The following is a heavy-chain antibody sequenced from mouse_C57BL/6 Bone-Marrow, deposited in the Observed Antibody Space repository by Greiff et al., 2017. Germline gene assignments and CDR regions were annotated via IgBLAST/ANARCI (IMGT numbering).Heavy chain of an antibody. CDR1: GFTFSDYG. V-gene: IGHV5-15*01. CDR2: ISNLAYSI. Sequence: EVQRVESGGGLVQPGGSLKLSCAASGFTFSDYGMAWVRQAPRKGPEWVAFISNLAYSIYYEDTVTGRFTFSRENAKNTLYLEISSLMSEDSAMYYCARLYYYYAMDYWGQGTSVTVSS. D-gene: IGHD1-1*01. J-gene: IGHJ4*01. CDR3: ARLYYYYAMDY.